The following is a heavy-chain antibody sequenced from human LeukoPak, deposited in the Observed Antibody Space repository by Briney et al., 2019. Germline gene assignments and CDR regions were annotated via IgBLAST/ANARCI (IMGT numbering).Heavy chain of an antibody. D-gene: IGHD3-22*01. Sequence: SVKVSCKASGGTFSSYATSRVRQAPGQGLGWMGRIIPILGIANYAQKFQGRVTITADKSTSTAYMELSSLRSEDTAVYYCARDQEYYYDSSGVPGDFDIWGQGTMVTVSS. V-gene: IGHV1-69*04. J-gene: IGHJ3*02. CDR1: GGTFSSYA. CDR2: IIPILGIA. CDR3: ARDQEYYYDSSGVPGDFDI.